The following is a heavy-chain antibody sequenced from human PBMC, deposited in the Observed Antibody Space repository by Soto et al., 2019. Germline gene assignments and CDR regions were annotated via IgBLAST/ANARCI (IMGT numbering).Heavy chain of an antibody. V-gene: IGHV3-30*18. CDR2: ISYDGSNK. D-gene: IGHD3-10*01. J-gene: IGHJ2*01. Sequence: QVQLVESGGGVVQPGRSLRLSCAASGFTFSSYGMHWVRQAPGKGLEWVAVISYDGSNKYYADSVKGRFTISRDNSKNTLYLQMNSLRAEDTAVYYCAKSGASDLWGRGTLVTVSS. CDR1: GFTFSSYG. CDR3: AKSGASDL.